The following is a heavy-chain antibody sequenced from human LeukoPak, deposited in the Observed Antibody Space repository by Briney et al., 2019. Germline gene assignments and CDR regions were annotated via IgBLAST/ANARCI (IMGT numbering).Heavy chain of an antibody. CDR1: GYTLTSYD. J-gene: IGHJ4*02. CDR3: ATSIAARRGGFDY. V-gene: IGHV1-8*01. CDR2: MNPNSGRT. D-gene: IGHD6-6*01. Sequence: ASVKVSCKASGYTLTSYDINWVRQATGQGLEWMGWMNPNSGRTGYAQNFQGRITITRNTSISTAYMELSSLRSEDTAVYYCATSIAARRGGFDYWGQGTLVTVSS.